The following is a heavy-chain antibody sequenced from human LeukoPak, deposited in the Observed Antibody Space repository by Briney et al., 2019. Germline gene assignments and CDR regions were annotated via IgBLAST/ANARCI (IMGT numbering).Heavy chain of an antibody. V-gene: IGHV4-38-2*01. J-gene: IGHJ4*02. Sequence: SETLSLTCAVSGYSISSGYYWGWIRQPPGKGLDWIASIYHSGNTYYNPSLKSRVTISVDTSKNQFSLKLSSVTAADTAVYYCARARAHYGGFDYWGQGTLVAVSS. CDR3: ARARAHYGGFDY. CDR2: IYHSGNT. D-gene: IGHD4-17*01. CDR1: GYSISSGYY.